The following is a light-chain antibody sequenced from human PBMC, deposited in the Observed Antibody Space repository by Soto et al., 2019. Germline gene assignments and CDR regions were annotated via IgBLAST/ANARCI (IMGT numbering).Light chain of an antibody. J-gene: IGLJ1*01. V-gene: IGLV2-14*03. CDR3: SSYRTSNTRQIV. CDR2: DVS. Sequence: QSVLTQPASVSGSPGQSITISCTGTSSDVGGYNYVSWYQHHPGKAPKLMIYDVSNRPSGVSNRFSGSKSGNTASLSISGLQSEDEADYYCSSYRTSNTRQIVCGTGTKLTVL. CDR1: SSDVGGYNY.